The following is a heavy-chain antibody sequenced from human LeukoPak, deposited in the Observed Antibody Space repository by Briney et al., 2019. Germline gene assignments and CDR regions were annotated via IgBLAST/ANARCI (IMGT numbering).Heavy chain of an antibody. CDR2: INPNSGGT. CDR3: ARALRNYDSSGYYYGY. CDR1: GGTFSSYA. D-gene: IGHD3-22*01. Sequence: ASVKVSCKASGGTFSSYAISWVRQAPGQGLEWMGWINPNSGGTNYAQKFQGRVTMTRDTSISTAYMELSRLRSDDTAVYYCARALRNYDSSGYYYGYWGQGTLVTVSS. V-gene: IGHV1-2*02. J-gene: IGHJ4*02.